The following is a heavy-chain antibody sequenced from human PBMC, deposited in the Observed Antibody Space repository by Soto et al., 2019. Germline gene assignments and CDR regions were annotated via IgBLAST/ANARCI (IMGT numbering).Heavy chain of an antibody. V-gene: IGHV3-23*01. CDR3: AKGVYSTWVADAFDI. D-gene: IGHD6-13*01. CDR2: ISGSGGST. Sequence: PGGSLRLSCAASGFTFSSYAMSWVRQAPGKGLEWVSAISGSGGSTYYADSVRGRFTISRDNSKNTLYLQMNSLRAEDTAVYYCAKGVYSTWVADAFDIWGQGTMVTVSS. CDR1: GFTFSSYA. J-gene: IGHJ3*02.